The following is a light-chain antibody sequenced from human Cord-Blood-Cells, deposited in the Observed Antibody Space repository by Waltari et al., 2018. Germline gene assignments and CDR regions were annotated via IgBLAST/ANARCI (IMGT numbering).Light chain of an antibody. J-gene: IGKJ2*01. CDR2: KAS. Sequence: DIQMTQSPSTLSASVGDRVTITCRASQSISSWLAWYQQKPGKAPKLLIYKASSLESGVPSRFGGSVSVTEFTLTISSLQPDDFATYYCQQYNSYSYTFGQGTKLEIK. CDR3: QQYNSYSYT. V-gene: IGKV1-5*03. CDR1: QSISSW.